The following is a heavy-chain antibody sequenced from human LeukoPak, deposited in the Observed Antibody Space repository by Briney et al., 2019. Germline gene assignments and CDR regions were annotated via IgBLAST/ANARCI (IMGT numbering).Heavy chain of an antibody. CDR2: ISSSGSTI. Sequence: PGGSLRLSCAASGFTFSDYYMSWIRQAPGKGLEWVSYISSSGSTIYYADSVKGRLTISRDNAKNSLYLQMNSLRAEDTAVYYCATSVAGLRYFDYWGQRTLVTVSS. CDR1: GFTFSDYY. J-gene: IGHJ4*02. D-gene: IGHD6-19*01. CDR3: ATSVAGLRYFDY. V-gene: IGHV3-11*01.